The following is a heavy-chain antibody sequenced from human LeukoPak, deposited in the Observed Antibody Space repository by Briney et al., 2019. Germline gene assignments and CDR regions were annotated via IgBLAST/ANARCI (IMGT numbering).Heavy chain of an antibody. V-gene: IGHV3-64*01. CDR1: GFTFSSYG. D-gene: IGHD6-19*01. Sequence: GGSLRLSCAASGFTFSSYGMHWVRQAPGKGLEYVSSISSNGGSTYCASSVKGRFTISRDNSKNTLYLQMGSLRPEDMAVYYCARTSGCYDYWGQGTLVTVSS. CDR3: ARTSGCYDY. CDR2: ISSNGGST. J-gene: IGHJ4*02.